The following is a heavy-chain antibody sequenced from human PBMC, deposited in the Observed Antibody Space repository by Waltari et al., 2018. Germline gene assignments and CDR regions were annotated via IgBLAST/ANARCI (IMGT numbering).Heavy chain of an antibody. CDR2: ISLDGDNK. Sequence: QEQLVESGGGVVQPGRSLRLSCAASGFIFSSYGMHWVRQTPGKGMELGSFISLDGDNKYYADSVKGRFTSSRDNFNNMLYMQMNSLRAEDTADYYCARDLLGWELRSPLEIWGQGTMVTVSS. CDR1: GFIFSSYG. D-gene: IGHD1-26*01. J-gene: IGHJ3*02. V-gene: IGHV3-30*03. CDR3: ARDLLGWELRSPLEI.